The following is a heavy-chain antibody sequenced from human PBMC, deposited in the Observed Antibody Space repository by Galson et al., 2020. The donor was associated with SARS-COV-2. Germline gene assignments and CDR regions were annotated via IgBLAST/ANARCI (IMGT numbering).Heavy chain of an antibody. Sequence: GESLKISCKASGGTFSNSAINWVRQAPGHGLEWMGWINTNTGNPTYAQGFTGRFVFSLDTSVSTAYLQISSLKAEDTAVYYCARSPGYFDWLFRSDNYYCYYMDVWGKGTAVTVSS. J-gene: IGHJ6*03. V-gene: IGHV7-4-1*02. CDR3: ARSPGYFDWLFRSDNYYCYYMDV. D-gene: IGHD3-9*01. CDR1: GGTFSNSA. CDR2: INTNTGNP.